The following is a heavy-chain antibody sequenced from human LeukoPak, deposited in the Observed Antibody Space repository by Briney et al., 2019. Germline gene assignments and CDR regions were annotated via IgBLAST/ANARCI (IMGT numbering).Heavy chain of an antibody. D-gene: IGHD3-16*01. V-gene: IGHV4-34*01. J-gene: IGHJ4*02. CDR1: GGSFSGYY. CDR3: ARHYGP. Sequence: SEILSLTCAVYGGSFSGYYWSWIRQPPGKGLEWIGEINHSGSTNYNPSLKSRVTISVDTSKNQFSLKLNSVTATDTAVYYCARHYGPWGQGTLVTVSS. CDR2: INHSGST.